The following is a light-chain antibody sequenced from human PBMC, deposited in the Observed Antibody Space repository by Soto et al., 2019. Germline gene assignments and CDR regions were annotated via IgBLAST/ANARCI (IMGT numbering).Light chain of an antibody. J-gene: IGKJ1*01. CDR2: GAS. CDR1: QSVSSN. CDR3: QQYNNWPQT. V-gene: IGKV3-15*01. Sequence: EIVMTQSPATLSVSPGERATLSCRASQSVSSNLACHQQKPGQAPRLLIYGASTRATGIPARFSGSGSGTEFTLTISSLQSEDFAVYYCQQYNNWPQTFGQGTKVEIK.